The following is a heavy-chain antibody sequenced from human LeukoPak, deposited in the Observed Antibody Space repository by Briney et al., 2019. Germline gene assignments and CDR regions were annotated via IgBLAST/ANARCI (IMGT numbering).Heavy chain of an antibody. Sequence: GGSLRLSCAASGFIFSSHGMNWVRQAPGKGLEWVSGISPSGDITYYADSVEGRFTISRDNAKNSLYLQMDSLRAEDTAVYYCAKDATAVVGTVYMDVWGKGTTVTISS. V-gene: IGHV3-23*01. D-gene: IGHD6-13*01. CDR3: AKDATAVVGTVYMDV. J-gene: IGHJ6*03. CDR2: ISPSGDIT. CDR1: GFIFSSHG.